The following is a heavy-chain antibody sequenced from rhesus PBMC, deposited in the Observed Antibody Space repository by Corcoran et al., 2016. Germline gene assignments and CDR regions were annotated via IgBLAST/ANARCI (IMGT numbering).Heavy chain of an antibody. CDR3: ARDWTDYGLDY. D-gene: IGHD4-29*01. J-gene: IGHJ4*01. V-gene: IGHV4-65*01. Sequence: QVQLQESGPGLVKPSETLSLTCAVSGGSVSSSNWWSWIRQPPGKGLEWIGYISGSSGSTYYNPSLKSRVTISPDTSKNQFSLKLSSVTAADTAVYYCARDWTDYGLDYWGQGVLVTVSS. CDR1: GGSVSSSNW. CDR2: ISGSSGST.